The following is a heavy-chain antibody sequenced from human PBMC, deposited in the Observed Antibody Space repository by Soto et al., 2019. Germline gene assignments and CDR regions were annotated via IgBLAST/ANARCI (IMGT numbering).Heavy chain of an antibody. V-gene: IGHV3-23*01. Sequence: PGGSLRLSCVVSGFTFSSFAMSWVRQAPGKGLEWVSGISGSGTTTYYADSAKGRFTISRDNSKNTLYLQMNSLRAEDTAVYYWAEDRRYSDITGGMDVWGQGTTVTVSS. CDR3: AEDRRYSDITGGMDV. CDR2: ISGSGTTT. J-gene: IGHJ6*02. D-gene: IGHD4-17*01. CDR1: GFTFSSFA.